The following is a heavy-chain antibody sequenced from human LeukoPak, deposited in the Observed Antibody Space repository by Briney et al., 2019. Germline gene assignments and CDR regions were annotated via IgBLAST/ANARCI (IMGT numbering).Heavy chain of an antibody. CDR3: ARGDDYSSEDY. J-gene: IGHJ4*02. CDR1: GYTFTSYD. CDR2: MNPNSGNT. V-gene: IGHV1-8*03. D-gene: IGHD4-11*01. Sequence: ASVKVSCKASGYTFTSYDINWVRQATGQGLEWMGWMNPNSGNTGYAQKFQGRVTITRNTSISTAYMGLSSLRSEDTAVYYCARGDDYSSEDYWGQGILVAVSS.